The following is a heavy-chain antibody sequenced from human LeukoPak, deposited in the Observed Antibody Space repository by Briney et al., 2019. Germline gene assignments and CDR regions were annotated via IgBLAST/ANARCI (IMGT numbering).Heavy chain of an antibody. V-gene: IGHV3-48*03. J-gene: IGHJ6*03. D-gene: IGHD3-10*01. CDR1: GFTFSSYE. CDR3: AKGYYGSGSYYPSYYYYMDV. Sequence: GGSLRLSCAASGFTFSSYEMNWVRQAPGKGLEWVSYISSSGSTIYYADSVKGRFTISRDNSKNTLYLQMNSLRAEDTAVYYCAKGYYGSGSYYPSYYYYMDVWGKGTTVTISS. CDR2: ISSSGSTI.